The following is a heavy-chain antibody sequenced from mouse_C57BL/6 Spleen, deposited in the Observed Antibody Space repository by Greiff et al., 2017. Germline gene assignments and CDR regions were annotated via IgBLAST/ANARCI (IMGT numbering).Heavy chain of an antibody. CDR2: ISDGGSYT. V-gene: IGHV5-4*01. D-gene: IGHD2-3*01. Sequence: EVKLVASGRGLVKPGGSLKLSCAASGFTFSSFAMSWVRQTQEKRLEWVATISDGGSYTCYPDNVKGRFTFSRDNAKNNLYLQMSHLKSEDTAMYYCARDEGYDGYYFDYWGQGTTLTVSS. J-gene: IGHJ2*01. CDR1: GFTFSSFA. CDR3: ARDEGYDGYYFDY.